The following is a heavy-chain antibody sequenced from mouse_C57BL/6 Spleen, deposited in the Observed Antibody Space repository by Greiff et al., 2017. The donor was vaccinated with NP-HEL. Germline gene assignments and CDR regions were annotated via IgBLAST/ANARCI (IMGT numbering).Heavy chain of an antibody. J-gene: IGHJ1*03. CDR2: IWSGGST. D-gene: IGHD2-10*01. V-gene: IGHV2-2*01. CDR3: ARSSLLQEYFDV. Sequence: QVQLQQSGPGLVQPSQSLSITCTVSGFSLTSYGVHWVRQSPGKGLEWLGVIWSGGSTDYTAAFISRLSISKDNSKSQVFFKMNSLQADDTAIYYCARSSLLQEYFDVWGTGTTVTVSS. CDR1: GFSLTSYG.